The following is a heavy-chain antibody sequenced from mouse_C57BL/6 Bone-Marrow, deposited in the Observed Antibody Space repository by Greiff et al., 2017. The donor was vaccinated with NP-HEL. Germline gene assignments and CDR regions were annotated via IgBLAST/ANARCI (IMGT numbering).Heavy chain of an antibody. CDR1: GFNIKNTY. J-gene: IGHJ4*01. V-gene: IGHV14-3*01. Sequence: VQLQQSVAELVRPGASVKLSCTASGFNIKNTYMHWVKQRPEQGLEWIGRIDPAHGNTKYAPKFQGKATITADTSSNTAYLQLSSLTSEDTAIYYCARWLLANWDLYYAMDYWGQGTSVTVSS. D-gene: IGHD4-1*01. CDR3: ARWLLANWDLYYAMDY. CDR2: IDPAHGNT.